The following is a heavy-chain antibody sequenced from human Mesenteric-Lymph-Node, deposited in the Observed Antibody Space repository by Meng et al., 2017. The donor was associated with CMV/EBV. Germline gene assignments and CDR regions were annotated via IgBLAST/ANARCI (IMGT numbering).Heavy chain of an antibody. V-gene: IGHV3-74*01. Sequence: GESLKISCAASGFTFSSYWMHWVRQAPGKGLVWVSRINSDGSSTSYADSVKGRFTISRDDSKNSVYLQVSSLRADDTAVYYCATYHRGPDYYLDHWGQGTLVTVSS. D-gene: IGHD2-2*01. CDR3: ATYHRGPDYYLDH. CDR1: GFTFSSYW. CDR2: INSDGSST. J-gene: IGHJ4*02.